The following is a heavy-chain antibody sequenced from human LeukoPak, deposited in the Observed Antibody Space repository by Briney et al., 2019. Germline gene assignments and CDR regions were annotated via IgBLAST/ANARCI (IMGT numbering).Heavy chain of an antibody. V-gene: IGHV1-2*02. CDR3: ATSSGWKSNIDY. J-gene: IGHJ4*02. CDR2: IIPNSGGT. D-gene: IGHD6-19*01. Sequence: ASVKVSCKASGGTFSSYAISWVRQAPGQGLEWMGGIIPNSGGTNYAQKFQGRVTMTRDTSISTAYMELSRLRSDDTAVFYCATSSGWKSNIDYWGQGTLVTVSS. CDR1: GGTFSSYA.